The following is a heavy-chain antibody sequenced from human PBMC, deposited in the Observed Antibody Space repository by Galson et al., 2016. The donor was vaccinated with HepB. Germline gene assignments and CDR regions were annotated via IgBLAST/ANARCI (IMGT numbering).Heavy chain of an antibody. J-gene: IGHJ6*02. D-gene: IGHD3-16*02. CDR3: ARQNVRSYGHKRGGKYHVYGLDV. Sequence: LSLTCAVYGGSLNGYSWSWIRQSPEKGLEWIGEMNRGGSNTYNPSLTGRVTISVDTSKNQFALMMTSVTAADTDVYYCARQNVRSYGHKRGGKYHVYGLDVWSRGTRVTVAS. V-gene: IGHV4-34*01. CDR1: GGSLNGYS. CDR2: MNRGGSN.